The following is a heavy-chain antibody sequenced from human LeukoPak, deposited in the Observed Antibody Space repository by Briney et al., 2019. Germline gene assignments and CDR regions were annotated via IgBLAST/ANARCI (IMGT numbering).Heavy chain of an antibody. CDR3: AREGYYDFWSGYFIPQWPNWFDP. Sequence: SETLSLTCAVSGGSISSGRYSWGWIRQPPGKGLEWIGYFFYTGSTYYNPSLKSRVTISVDTSKNQFSLKLSSVTAADTAVYYCAREGYYDFWSGYFIPQWPNWFDPWGQGTLVTVSS. CDR1: GGSISSGRYS. J-gene: IGHJ5*02. V-gene: IGHV4-30-4*07. D-gene: IGHD3-3*01. CDR2: FFYTGST.